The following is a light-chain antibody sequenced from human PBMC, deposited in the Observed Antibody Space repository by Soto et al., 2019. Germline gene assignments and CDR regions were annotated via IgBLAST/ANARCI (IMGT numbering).Light chain of an antibody. CDR1: SSNIGSNT. Sequence: QSALTQPPSASVTPGQRGTISCPGSSSNIGSNTVNWYQQLPGAAPKLLISSNNQRPSGVPDRFSGSKSGTSASLAISGLQSEDEADYYCAAWDDSLNGFYVLGTGTKVPVL. V-gene: IGLV1-44*01. CDR3: AAWDDSLNGFYV. J-gene: IGLJ1*01. CDR2: SNN.